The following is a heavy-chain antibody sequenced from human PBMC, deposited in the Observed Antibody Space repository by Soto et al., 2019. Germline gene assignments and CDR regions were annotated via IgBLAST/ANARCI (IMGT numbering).Heavy chain of an antibody. J-gene: IGHJ6*02. Sequence: LRLSCAASGFTFSDSWVTWFRQAPGKGLEWVADMKHDGGETYYVDSVKGRFTISRDNAKASLYLQMNSLRVEDTAVYYCARVDCVPSNCYNLYYGRDVWGQGTTVTVSS. D-gene: IGHD2-2*02. CDR1: GFTFSDSW. CDR3: ARVDCVPSNCYNLYYGRDV. CDR2: MKHDGGET. V-gene: IGHV3-7*04.